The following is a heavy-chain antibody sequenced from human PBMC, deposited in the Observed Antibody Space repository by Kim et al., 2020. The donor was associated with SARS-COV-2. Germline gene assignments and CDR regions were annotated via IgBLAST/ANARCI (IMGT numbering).Heavy chain of an antibody. D-gene: IGHD2-8*01. Sequence: SETLSLTCAVYGGSFSGYYWSWIRQPPGKGLEWIGEINHSGSTNYNPSLKSRVTISVDTSKNQFSLKLSSVTAADTAVYYCARGGSGPWLWNWVYPFDYWGQGTLVTVSS. CDR3: ARGGSGPWLWNWVYPFDY. J-gene: IGHJ4*02. V-gene: IGHV4-34*01. CDR2: INHSGST. CDR1: GGSFSGYY.